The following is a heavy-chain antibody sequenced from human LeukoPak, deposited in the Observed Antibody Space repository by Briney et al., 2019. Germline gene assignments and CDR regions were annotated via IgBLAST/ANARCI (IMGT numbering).Heavy chain of an antibody. J-gene: IGHJ3*02. Sequence: GGSLRLSCAASGFTFSSYWMHWVRQVPGKGLVWVSRINSDGSSRSYVDSVMGRFTISRDNAKNSLYLQMNSLRAEDTALYYCAKDMEVVVVSTDAFDIWGQGTMVTVSS. CDR3: AKDMEVVVVSTDAFDI. CDR2: INSDGSSR. CDR1: GFTFSSYW. V-gene: IGHV3-74*01. D-gene: IGHD3-22*01.